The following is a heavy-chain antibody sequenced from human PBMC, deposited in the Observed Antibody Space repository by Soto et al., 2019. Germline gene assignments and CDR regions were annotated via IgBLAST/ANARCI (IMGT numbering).Heavy chain of an antibody. D-gene: IGHD3-10*01. V-gene: IGHV4-59*01. J-gene: IGHJ4*02. CDR3: ATYASVTYPFFDQ. CDR2: IWDSGNS. Sequence: QMQLQESGPGLVKPSETLSLSCAVSGASISTNYWNWIRQPPGRGLEWIGYIWDSGNSNYNPSLKSRATISVDTSKNQFSLKLTAVSAADTAVYYCATYASVTYPFFDQWGRGTLVTVSS. CDR1: GASISTNY.